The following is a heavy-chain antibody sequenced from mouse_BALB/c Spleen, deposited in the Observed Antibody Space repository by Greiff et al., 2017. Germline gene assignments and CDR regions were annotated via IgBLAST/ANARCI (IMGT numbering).Heavy chain of an antibody. CDR1: GYTFTDYN. CDR2: IYPYNGGT. CDR3: ARPIGDAMDY. Sequence: EVQLQESGPELVKPGASVKISCKASGYTFTDYNMHWVKQSHGKSLEWIGYIYPYNGGTGYNQKFKSKATLTVDNSSSTAYMELRSLTSEDSAVYYCARPIGDAMDYWGQGTSVTVSS. J-gene: IGHJ4*01. V-gene: IGHV1S29*02.